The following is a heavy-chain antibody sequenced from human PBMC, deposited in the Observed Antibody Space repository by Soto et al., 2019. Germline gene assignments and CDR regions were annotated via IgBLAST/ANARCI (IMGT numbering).Heavy chain of an antibody. V-gene: IGHV4-59*01. J-gene: IGHJ5*02. CDR1: GGSISSYY. CDR2: IYYSGST. D-gene: IGHD6-13*01. Sequence: SETLSLTCTVSGGSISSYYWSWIRQPPGKRLEWIGYIYYSGSTNYNPSLKSRVTISVDTSKNQFSLKLSSVPAADTAVYYCARSLAAAGTVLFDPWGQGTLVTVSS. CDR3: ARSLAAAGTVLFDP.